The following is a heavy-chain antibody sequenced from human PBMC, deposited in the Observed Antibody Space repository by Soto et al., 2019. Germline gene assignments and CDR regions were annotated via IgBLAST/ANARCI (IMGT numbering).Heavy chain of an antibody. V-gene: IGHV4-34*01. J-gene: IGHJ6*02. D-gene: IGHD3-10*01. CDR2: INHSGST. CDR3: ARGRVRGVYPRANYYGMDV. Sequence: PSETLSLTCAVYGGSFSGYYWSWIRQPPGKGLEWIGEINHSGSTNYNPSLKSRVTISVDTSKNQFSLKLSSVTAADTAVYYCARGRVRGVYPRANYYGMDVWGQGTTVTVSS. CDR1: GGSFSGYY.